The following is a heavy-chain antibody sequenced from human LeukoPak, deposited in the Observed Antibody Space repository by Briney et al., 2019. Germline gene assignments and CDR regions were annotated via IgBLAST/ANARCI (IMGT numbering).Heavy chain of an antibody. CDR2: ISGSGGST. J-gene: IGHJ4*02. Sequence: QPGGSLRLSCAASGFTFSSYAMSWVRLAPGKGLEWVSAISGSGGSTYYADSVKGRFTISRDNSKNTLYLQMNSLRAEDTAVYYCAKARGYSYGPRDYFDYWGQGTLVTVSS. D-gene: IGHD5-18*01. V-gene: IGHV3-23*01. CDR3: AKARGYSYGPRDYFDY. CDR1: GFTFSSYA.